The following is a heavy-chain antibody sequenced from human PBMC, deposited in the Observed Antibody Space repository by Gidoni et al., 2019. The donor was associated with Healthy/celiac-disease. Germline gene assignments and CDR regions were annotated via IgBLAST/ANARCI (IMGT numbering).Heavy chain of an antibody. CDR2: ISYDGSNK. V-gene: IGHV3-30*18. CDR1: GFTFSSYG. D-gene: IGHD3-9*01. CDR3: AKDGYDILTGTRGAVDY. Sequence: QVQLVESGGGVVQPGRSLRLSCAAPGFTFSSYGMHWVRQAPGKGLEWVAVISYDGSNKYYADSVKGRFTISRDNSKNTLYLQMNSLRAEDTAVYYCAKDGYDILTGTRGAVDYWGQGTLDTVSS. J-gene: IGHJ4*02.